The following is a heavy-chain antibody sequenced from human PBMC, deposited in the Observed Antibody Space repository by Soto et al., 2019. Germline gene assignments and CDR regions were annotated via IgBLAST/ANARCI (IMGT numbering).Heavy chain of an antibody. CDR3: ARGVVVVATEKYYYDY. D-gene: IGHD2-15*01. Sequence: PSETLSLTCAVYGWSFSGYYWSWIRQPPGKGLEWIGEINHSGSTNYNPSLKSRVTTSVDTSKNQFSLKLSSVAAADTAVYYCARGVVVVATEKYYYDYWGQGTLVTVSS. CDR2: INHSGST. J-gene: IGHJ4*02. CDR1: GWSFSGYY. V-gene: IGHV4-34*01.